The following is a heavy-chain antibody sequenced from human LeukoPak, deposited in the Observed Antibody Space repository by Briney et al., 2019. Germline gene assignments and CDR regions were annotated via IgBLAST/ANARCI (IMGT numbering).Heavy chain of an antibody. V-gene: IGHV1-69*04. CDR1: GGTFSSYA. J-gene: IGHJ6*04. Sequence: EASVKVSCKASGGTFSSYAISWVRQAPGQGLEWMGRIIPILGIANYAQKFQGRVTITADKSTSTAYMELSSLRSEDTAVYYCASGPTVFGVVMDVWGKGTTVTVSS. CDR3: ASGPTVFGVVMDV. D-gene: IGHD3-3*01. CDR2: IIPILGIA.